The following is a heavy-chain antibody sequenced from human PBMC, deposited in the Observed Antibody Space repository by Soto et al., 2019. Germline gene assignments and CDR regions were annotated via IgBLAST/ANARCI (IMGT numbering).Heavy chain of an antibody. V-gene: IGHV4-4*07. Sequence: KASGTRSRTWTVSGGSMTSYYWTGIRQPAGKGLEWIGRVYSSGGTHYNPSLKSRVTISLDTSKNQFSLRLLSVTDADTAVYFCARGQRFSDWFDPWGQGTLVTVSS. CDR2: VYSSGGT. D-gene: IGHD3-3*01. CDR3: ARGQRFSDWFDP. J-gene: IGHJ5*02. CDR1: GGSMTSYY.